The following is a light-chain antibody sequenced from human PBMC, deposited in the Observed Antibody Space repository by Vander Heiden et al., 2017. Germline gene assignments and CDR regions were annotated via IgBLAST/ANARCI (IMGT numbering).Light chain of an antibody. CDR1: LSVSSS. CDR2: DAS. V-gene: IGKV3-11*01. Sequence: EIVLTQSPATLSLSPGERATLSCRASLSVSSSLAWYQQKPGQAPRLLIYDASNRATGIPARFSGSGSGTDFTLTISSLEPEDFAVYYCQQRSNWPPLTFGGGTKVEIK. J-gene: IGKJ4*01. CDR3: QQRSNWPPLT.